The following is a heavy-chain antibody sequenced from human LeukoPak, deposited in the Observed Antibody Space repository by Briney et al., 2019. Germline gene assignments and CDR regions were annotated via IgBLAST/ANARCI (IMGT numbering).Heavy chain of an antibody. CDR2: ISGSGGST. CDR3: AKVFYDSSGYKTFGY. V-gene: IGHV3-23*01. J-gene: IGHJ4*02. D-gene: IGHD3-22*01. CDR1: GFTFSSYA. Sequence: GGSLRLSCAASGFTFSSYAMSWVRQAPGKGLEWVSAISGSGGSTYYADSVKGRFTISRDNSKNTLYLQMNSLRAEDTAVYFCAKVFYDSSGYKTFGYWGQGTLDSVSS.